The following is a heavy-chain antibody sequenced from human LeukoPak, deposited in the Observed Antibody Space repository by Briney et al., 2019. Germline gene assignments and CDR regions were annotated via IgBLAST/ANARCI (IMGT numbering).Heavy chain of an antibody. CDR2: IYHSGNT. D-gene: IGHD2-2*01. V-gene: IGHV3-53*01. J-gene: IGHJ4*02. Sequence: QSGGSLRLSCAASGFTISSYYMAWVRQAPGKGLEWVSVIYHSGNTDYADSVKGRFTISRDNSKNTVYLQMSSLRAEDTAVYYCVKVAVQTQVVPAAIFFDYWGQGTLVTVSS. CDR1: GFTISSYY. CDR3: VKVAVQTQVVPAAIFFDY.